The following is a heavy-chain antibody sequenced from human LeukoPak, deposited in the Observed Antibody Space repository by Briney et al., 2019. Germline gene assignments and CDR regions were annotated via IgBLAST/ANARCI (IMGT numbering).Heavy chain of an antibody. D-gene: IGHD5-18*01. Sequence: SETLPLTCTVSGGSISSSAYYWGWIRQPPGKGLEWIGSRYYSGSTYYNPSLKTRVTISVDTSKNQFSLNLSSVTAADTAVYYCARHTAMGSPLHYWGQGTLVTVSS. J-gene: IGHJ4*02. CDR1: GGSISSSAYY. CDR3: ARHTAMGSPLHY. CDR2: RYYSGST. V-gene: IGHV4-39*01.